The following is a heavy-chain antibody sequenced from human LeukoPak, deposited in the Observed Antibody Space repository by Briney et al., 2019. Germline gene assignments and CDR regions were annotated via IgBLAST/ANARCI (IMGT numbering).Heavy chain of an antibody. CDR3: ARGVSVAGLIDY. V-gene: IGHV4-34*01. CDR1: GGSFSGYY. CDR2: INHSGST. J-gene: IGHJ4*02. D-gene: IGHD6-19*01. Sequence: SETLSLTCAVYGGSFSGYYWSWIRQPTGKGLEWIGEINHSGSTNYNPSLKSRVTISVDTSRNQFSLKLSSVTAADTAVYYCARGVSVAGLIDYWGQGTLVTVSS.